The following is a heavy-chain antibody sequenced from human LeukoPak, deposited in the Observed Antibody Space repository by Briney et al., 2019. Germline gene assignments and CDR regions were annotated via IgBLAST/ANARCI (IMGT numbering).Heavy chain of an antibody. V-gene: IGHV3-48*03. Sequence: GGSLRLSCAASGFTFSSYEMNWVRQAPGKGLEWVSYISSSGSTIYYADSVKGRFTISRDNAKNSLYLQMNSLRAEDTAVYYCARDAEPGPLRYFDWLPLGGFDYWGQGTLVTVSS. J-gene: IGHJ4*02. CDR2: ISSSGSTI. D-gene: IGHD3-9*01. CDR3: ARDAEPGPLRYFDWLPLGGFDY. CDR1: GFTFSSYE.